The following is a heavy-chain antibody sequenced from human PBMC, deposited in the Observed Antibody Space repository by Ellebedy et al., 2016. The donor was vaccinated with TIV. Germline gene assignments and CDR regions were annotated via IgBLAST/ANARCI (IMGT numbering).Heavy chain of an antibody. CDR2: ICSNSNTI. V-gene: IGHV3-48*01. D-gene: IGHD4-17*01. CDR3: ARAGDYNLLSPAGGY. Sequence: PGGSLRLSCVGSGFTFSNYSMNWVRQAPGKGLEWVTYICSNSNTIYYADSVKGRFTVSRDNAKNSLYLQMDSLRANDTAVYYCARAGDYNLLSPAGGYWGQGTLVTVSS. J-gene: IGHJ4*02. CDR1: GFTFSNYS.